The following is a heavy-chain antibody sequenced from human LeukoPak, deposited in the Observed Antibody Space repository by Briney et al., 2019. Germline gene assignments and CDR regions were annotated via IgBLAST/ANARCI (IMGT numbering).Heavy chain of an antibody. CDR3: ARDQVGCSSTSCYSYGIDV. J-gene: IGHJ6*02. Sequence: GASVKVSCKASGYTFTSYGISWVRQAPGQGLEWMGWISAYNGNTNYAQKLQGRVTMTTDTSTSTAYMELRSLRSDDTAVYYCARDQVGCSSTSCYSYGIDVWGQGTTVTVSS. V-gene: IGHV1-18*01. CDR2: ISAYNGNT. CDR1: GYTFTSYG. D-gene: IGHD2-2*01.